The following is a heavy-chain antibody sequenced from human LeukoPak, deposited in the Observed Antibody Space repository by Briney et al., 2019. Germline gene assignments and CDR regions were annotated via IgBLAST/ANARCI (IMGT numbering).Heavy chain of an antibody. J-gene: IGHJ5*02. D-gene: IGHD3-22*01. V-gene: IGHV3-11*01. CDR1: GFTFSDYY. Sequence: PGGSLRLSCAASGFTFSDYYMSWIRQAPGKGLEWASYISSSGSTIYYADSVKGRFTISRDNAKNSLYLQMNSLRAEDTAVYYCARNPSLIVRFDPWGQGTLVTVSS. CDR3: ARNPSLIVRFDP. CDR2: ISSSGSTI.